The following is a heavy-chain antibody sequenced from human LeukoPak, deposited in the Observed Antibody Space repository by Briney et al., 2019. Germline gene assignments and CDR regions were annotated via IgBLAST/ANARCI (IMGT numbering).Heavy chain of an antibody. D-gene: IGHD6-13*01. CDR3: ARDKAAGFSVPPPRTTKFDP. CDR1: GGSISSSSYY. Sequence: SETLSLTCTVSGGSISSSSYYWGWIRQPPGKGLEWIGSIYYSGSTYYNPSLKSRVTISVDTSKNQFSLKLSSVTAADTAVYYYARDKAAGFSVPPPRTTKFDPWGQGTLVTVSS. J-gene: IGHJ5*02. V-gene: IGHV4-39*07. CDR2: IYYSGST.